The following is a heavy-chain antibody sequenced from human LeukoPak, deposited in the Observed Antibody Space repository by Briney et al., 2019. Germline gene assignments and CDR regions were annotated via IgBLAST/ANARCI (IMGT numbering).Heavy chain of an antibody. CDR3: AREKRQWLVRLNYFDY. D-gene: IGHD6-19*01. J-gene: IGHJ4*02. V-gene: IGHV3-48*01. CDR2: ISSSSSTI. CDR1: GFTFSSYS. Sequence: QTGGSLRLSCAASGFTFSSYSMNWVRQAPGKGLEWVSYISSSSSTIYYAHSVKGRFTISRDNAKNSLYLQMNSLRAEDTAVYYCAREKRQWLVRLNYFDYWGQGTLVTVSS.